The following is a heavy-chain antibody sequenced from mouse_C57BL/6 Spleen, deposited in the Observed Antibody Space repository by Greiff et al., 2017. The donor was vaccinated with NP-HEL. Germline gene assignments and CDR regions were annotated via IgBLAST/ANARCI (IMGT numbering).Heavy chain of an antibody. Sequence: VMLVESGPGLVQPSQSLSITCTVSGFSLTSYGVHWVRQSPGKGLEWLGVIWSGGSTDYNEAFISRLSISKDNSKSQVFFKMNSLQADDTAIYYCAREDGYAYFDYWGQGTTLTVSS. CDR2: IWSGGST. D-gene: IGHD2-2*01. CDR1: GFSLTSYG. J-gene: IGHJ2*01. V-gene: IGHV2-2*01. CDR3: AREDGYAYFDY.